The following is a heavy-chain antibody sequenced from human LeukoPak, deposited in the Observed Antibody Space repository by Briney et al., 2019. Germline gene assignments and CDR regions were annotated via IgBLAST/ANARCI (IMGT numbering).Heavy chain of an antibody. CDR3: AKDPGELSRGYYMDV. CDR1: GFTFSGFG. Sequence: GGSLRLSCAASGFTFSGFGMHWVRQAPGKGLEWVAFIRYDGSNKYYADSVRGQFTISRDDSKNTLFLQMNSLRAEDTAVYSCAKDPGELSRGYYMDVWGKGTTVTVSS. D-gene: IGHD1-26*01. V-gene: IGHV3-30*02. J-gene: IGHJ6*03. CDR2: IRYDGSNK.